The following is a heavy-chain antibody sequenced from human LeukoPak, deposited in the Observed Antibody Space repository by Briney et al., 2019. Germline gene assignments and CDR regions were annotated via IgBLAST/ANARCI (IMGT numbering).Heavy chain of an antibody. Sequence: QPGGSLRLSCAASGFTFSDHYMDWVRQAPGKGLEWVAVISYDGSNKYYADSVKGRFTISRDNSKNTLYLQMNSLRAEDTAVYYCAKALLQLGYLDYWGQGTLVTVSS. V-gene: IGHV3-30*18. CDR2: ISYDGSNK. CDR3: AKALLQLGYLDY. D-gene: IGHD5-24*01. J-gene: IGHJ4*02. CDR1: GFTFSDHY.